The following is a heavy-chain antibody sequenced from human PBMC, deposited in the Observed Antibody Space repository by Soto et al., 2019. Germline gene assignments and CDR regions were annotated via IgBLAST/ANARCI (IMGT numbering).Heavy chain of an antibody. V-gene: IGHV1-46*01. J-gene: IGHJ4*02. Sequence: QVQLVQSGAEVKKPGASVKVSCRTSGYTFSRYYMHWVRQAPGQGLEWMGIINPSSGSPNYAQKFLGRLTVTRAKSRSSGYMELNVLTSEDTAMYYCARGVVVKVYEMGCTDYWGQGTLVTVSS. CDR3: ARGVVVKVYEMGCTDY. D-gene: IGHD2-8*01. CDR1: GYTFSRYY. CDR2: INPSSGSP.